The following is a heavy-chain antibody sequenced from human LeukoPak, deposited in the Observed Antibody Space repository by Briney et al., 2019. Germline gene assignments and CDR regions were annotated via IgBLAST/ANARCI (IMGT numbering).Heavy chain of an antibody. CDR2: INHSGST. Sequence: SETLSHTCAVYGGSFSGYYWSWIRQPPGKGLEWIGEINHSGSTNYNPSLKSRVTISVDTSKNQFSLKLSSVTAADTAVYYCARRIVGATRYFDYWGQGTLVTVSS. D-gene: IGHD1-26*01. J-gene: IGHJ4*02. V-gene: IGHV4-34*01. CDR1: GGSFSGYY. CDR3: ARRIVGATRYFDY.